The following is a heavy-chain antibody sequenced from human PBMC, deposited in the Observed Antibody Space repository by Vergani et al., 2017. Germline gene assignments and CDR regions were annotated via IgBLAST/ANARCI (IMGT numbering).Heavy chain of an antibody. CDR2: IDQSGGT. CDR3: AKNIAAAGTGDDWFDP. CDR1: RRRKG. J-gene: IGHJ5*02. Sequence: RRRKGRRGGGKGPGKGLARSWEIDQSGGTNYNPSLKSRVTISVDKSKNQFSLKLSSVTAADTAVYYCAKNIAAAGTGDDWFDPWGQGTLVTVSS. V-gene: IGHV4-4*02. D-gene: IGHD6-13*01.